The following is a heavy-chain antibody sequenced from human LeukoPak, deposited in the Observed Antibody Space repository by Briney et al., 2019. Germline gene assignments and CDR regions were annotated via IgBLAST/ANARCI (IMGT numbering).Heavy chain of an antibody. J-gene: IGHJ4*02. CDR3: ARVVWFGELFLIDY. Sequence: PSETLSLTCTVSGGSISSGDYYWSWIRQPPGKGLEWIVYIYYSGSTYYNPSLKSRVTISVDTSKNQFSLKLSSVTAADAAVYYCARVVWFGELFLIDYWGQGTLVTVSS. D-gene: IGHD3-10*01. CDR1: GGSISSGDYY. CDR2: IYYSGST. V-gene: IGHV4-30-4*01.